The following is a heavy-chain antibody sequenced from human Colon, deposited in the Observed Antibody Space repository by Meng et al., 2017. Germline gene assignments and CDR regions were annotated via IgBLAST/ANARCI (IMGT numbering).Heavy chain of an antibody. CDR2: AYYSGST. V-gene: IGHV4-39*01. D-gene: IGHD5-24*01. J-gene: IGHJ4*02. CDR3: SRWAGGREFLDY. CDR1: GDSISSSTYC. Sequence: QLQLQDSGPGLVKPSETLSLTCTVSGDSISSSTYCWGWIRLPPGKGLEWIGCAYYSGSTYYDPSLKSRVAVSVDTSKNQFSLILSSVTAADTAVYYCSRWAGGREFLDYWGQGTLVTVSS.